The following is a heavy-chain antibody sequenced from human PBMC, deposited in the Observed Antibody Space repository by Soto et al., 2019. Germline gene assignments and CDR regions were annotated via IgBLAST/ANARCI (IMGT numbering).Heavy chain of an antibody. J-gene: IGHJ6*02. CDR2: INAGNGNT. CDR1: GYTFTSYA. CDR3: ARRSYSSGTYYYGMDV. D-gene: IGHD6-19*01. Sequence: ASVKVSCKASGYTFTSYAMHWVRQAPGQRLEWMGWINAGNGNTKYSQKFQGRVTITRDTSASTAYMELSSLRSEDTAVYYCARRSYSSGTYYYGMDVWGQGTTVTV. V-gene: IGHV1-3*01.